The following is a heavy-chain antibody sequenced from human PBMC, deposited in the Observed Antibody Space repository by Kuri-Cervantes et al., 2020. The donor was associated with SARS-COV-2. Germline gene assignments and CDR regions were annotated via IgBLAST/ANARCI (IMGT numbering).Heavy chain of an antibody. CDR2: IYTSGST. J-gene: IGHJ4*02. CDR1: GGSISSYY. V-gene: IGHV4-4*07. CDR3: ARLYSSGGNFDY. D-gene: IGHD6-19*01. Sequence: GSLRLSCTVSGGSISSYYWSWIRQPAGKGLEWIGRIYTSGSTNYNPSLKSRVTMSVDTSKNQFSLKLNSVTAADTAVYYCARLYSSGGNFDYWGQGTLDTVSS.